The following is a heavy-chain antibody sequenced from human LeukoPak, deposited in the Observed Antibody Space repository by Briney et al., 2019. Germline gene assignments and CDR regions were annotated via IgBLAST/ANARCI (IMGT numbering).Heavy chain of an antibody. CDR3: ASETYYYDSSGSIPDYFDY. CDR2: ISSSSSNI. Sequence: PGGSLRLSCAASGFTFSSYSMNWVRQAPGKGLEWVSYISSSSSNIYYADSVKGRLPISRDNAKNSLYLQMNSLRAEDTAVYYCASETYYYDSSGSIPDYFDYWGQGTLVTVSS. D-gene: IGHD3-22*01. CDR1: GFTFSSYS. J-gene: IGHJ4*02. V-gene: IGHV3-48*01.